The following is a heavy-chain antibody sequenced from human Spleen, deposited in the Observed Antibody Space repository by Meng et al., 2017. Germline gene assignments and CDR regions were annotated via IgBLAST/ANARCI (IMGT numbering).Heavy chain of an antibody. D-gene: IGHD3-3*01. CDR1: GYSFSSYW. CDR2: IYPGDSDT. CDR3: ARLVGLRFLEWLFLEADALDF. J-gene: IGHJ3*01. V-gene: IGHV5-51*01. Sequence: GGSLRLSCKGSGYSFSSYWIAWVRQLPGKGLEWMGIIYPGDSDTRYRPSFRGQVTISADRSVSTAYLQWSSLKASDTAMYYCARLVGLRFLEWLFLEADALDFWGKGQWSPSPQ.